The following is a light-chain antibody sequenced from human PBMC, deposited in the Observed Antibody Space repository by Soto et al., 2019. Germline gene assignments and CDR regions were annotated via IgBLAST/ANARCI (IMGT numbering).Light chain of an antibody. Sequence: QSALTQPPSVSAAPGQKVTISCSGSSSNIGNNYVSWYQQLPGTAPKLLIYENDKRPSGIPDRFSGSKSGTSATLGITGLQTGDEADYYCGTWDSSRSAVVFGGGTKLTVL. V-gene: IGLV1-51*02. CDR1: SSNIGNNY. CDR2: END. CDR3: GTWDSSRSAVV. J-gene: IGLJ2*01.